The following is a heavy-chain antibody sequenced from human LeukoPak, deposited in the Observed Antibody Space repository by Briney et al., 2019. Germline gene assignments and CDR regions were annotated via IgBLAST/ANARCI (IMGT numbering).Heavy chain of an antibody. CDR2: INPNSGGT. CDR1: GYTFTGYY. J-gene: IGHJ4*02. CDR3: ARDPPHAVVVPAATSGVDY. Sequence: ASVKVSCKASGYTFTGYYMHWVRQAPGQGLEWMGWINPNSGGTNYAQKFQGRVTMTRDTSISTAYMELSRLRSDDTAVYYCARDPPHAVVVPAATSGVDYWGQGTLVTVSS. D-gene: IGHD2-2*01. V-gene: IGHV1-2*02.